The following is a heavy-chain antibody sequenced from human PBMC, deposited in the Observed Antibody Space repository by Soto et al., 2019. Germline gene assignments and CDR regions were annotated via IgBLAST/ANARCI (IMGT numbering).Heavy chain of an antibody. CDR1: GFTFSSYA. CDR2: ISYDGSNK. CDR3: ARDHLPHPSYCTNGVCYSFDY. V-gene: IGHV3-30-3*01. J-gene: IGHJ4*02. D-gene: IGHD2-8*01. Sequence: GGSLRLSCAASGFTFSSYAMHWVRQAPGKGLEWVAVISYDGSNKCYADSVKGRFTISRDNSKNTLYLQMNSLRAEDTAVYYCARDHLPHPSYCTNGVCYSFDYWGQGTLVTVSS.